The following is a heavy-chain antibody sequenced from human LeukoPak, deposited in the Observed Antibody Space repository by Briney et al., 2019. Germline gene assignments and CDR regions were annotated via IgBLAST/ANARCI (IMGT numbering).Heavy chain of an antibody. CDR1: GFSFNDAW. CDR3: ATDPGYYDTSDYYSDY. D-gene: IGHD3-22*01. Sequence: GGSPRLSCVASGFSFNDAWMNWVRQAPGQGLEWVGRIKSKNDGGTAVYAAPVKGRFTMSRDDSENTLYLQMNSLKIEDTAVYYCATDPGYYDTSDYYSDYWGQGTLVTVSS. J-gene: IGHJ4*02. CDR2: IKSKNDGGTA. V-gene: IGHV3-15*07.